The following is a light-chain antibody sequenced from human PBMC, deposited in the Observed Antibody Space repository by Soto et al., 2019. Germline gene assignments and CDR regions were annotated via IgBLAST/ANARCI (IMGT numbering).Light chain of an antibody. V-gene: IGLV2-14*03. CDR1: SSDVGGDNY. CDR2: DVT. J-gene: IGLJ1*01. CDR3: SSYTTSNTRQIV. Sequence: QSPMRHPASVSGSPGQSITISRTGTSSDVGGDNYVSWYQHHPGKAPKLIIHDVTNRPSGGSNPFSDSKSVNTASLTISGLQPEDEADYYCSSYTTSNTRQIVIGTGTKVTFL.